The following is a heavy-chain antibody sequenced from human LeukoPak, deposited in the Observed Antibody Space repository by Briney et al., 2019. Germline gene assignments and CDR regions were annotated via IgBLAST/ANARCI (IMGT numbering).Heavy chain of an antibody. CDR3: AKDRGITMILDY. J-gene: IGHJ4*02. CDR1: GFTFSSYG. V-gene: IGHV3-33*06. CDR2: IWYDGSNK. Sequence: GGSLGLSCAASGFTFSSYGMHWVRQAPGKGLEWVAVIWYDGSNKYYADSVKGRFTISRDNSKNTLYLQMNSLRAEDTAVYYCAKDRGITMILDYWGQGTLVTVSS. D-gene: IGHD3-22*01.